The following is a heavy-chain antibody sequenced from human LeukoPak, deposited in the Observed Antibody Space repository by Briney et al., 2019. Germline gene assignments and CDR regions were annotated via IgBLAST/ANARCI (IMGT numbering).Heavy chain of an antibody. CDR2: IYPGDSDT. Sequence: GESLKTSCKGSGYSFISYWIGWVRQMPGKGLEWMGIIYPGDSDTRYSPSFQGQVTISADKSISTAYLQWSSLKASDTAIYYCARRPPNNGQLAFDIWGQGTVVTVFS. CDR1: GYSFISYW. V-gene: IGHV5-51*01. D-gene: IGHD1-1*01. J-gene: IGHJ3*02. CDR3: ARRPPNNGQLAFDI.